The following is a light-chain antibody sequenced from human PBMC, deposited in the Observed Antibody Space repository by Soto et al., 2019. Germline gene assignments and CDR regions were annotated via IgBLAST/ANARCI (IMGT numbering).Light chain of an antibody. J-gene: IGKJ1*01. CDR2: GAS. V-gene: IGKV3-15*01. CDR3: QQHNNWPPWT. CDR1: QSLRSS. Sequence: ETMMRQSPDTLSMFVGERATLSGKASQSLRSSLAWYQQKPGQAPRLLSYGASTRATGIPARFSGGVCGREFVLTIISMQSADLAGYYGQQHNNWPPWTSSEGTKVDIK.